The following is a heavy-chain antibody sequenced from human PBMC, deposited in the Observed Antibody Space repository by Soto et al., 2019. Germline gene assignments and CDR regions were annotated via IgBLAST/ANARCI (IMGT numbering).Heavy chain of an antibody. J-gene: IGHJ4*02. CDR2: PYGSGTA. V-gene: IGHV4-30-2*01. CDR1: GGSISSRGYS. Sequence: TLSLTCAVSGGSISSRGYSWSCIRRPPGQVFEWLVYPYGSGTAYYNRCLKSRVTISVDRSKNQFSLKLSSVIAADTAVYFCARVRGYGYNPLIDYWGQASLVTVS. D-gene: IGHD5-12*01. CDR3: ARVRGYGYNPLIDY.